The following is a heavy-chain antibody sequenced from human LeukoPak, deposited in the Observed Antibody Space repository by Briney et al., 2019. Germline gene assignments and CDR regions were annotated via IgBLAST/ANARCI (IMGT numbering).Heavy chain of an antibody. CDR1: GFTFSSYG. Sequence: PGGSLRLSCAASGFTFSSYGMSWVRQAPGKGLEWVSAISGSGGSTYYADSVKGRFTISRDNSKNTLYLQINSLRVEDTAVYYCARSISYYMDVWGKGTTVTISS. J-gene: IGHJ6*03. D-gene: IGHD3-9*01. CDR3: ARSISYYMDV. CDR2: ISGSGGST. V-gene: IGHV3-23*01.